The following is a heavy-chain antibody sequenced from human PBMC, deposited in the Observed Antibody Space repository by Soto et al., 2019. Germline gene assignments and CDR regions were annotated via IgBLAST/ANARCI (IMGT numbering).Heavy chain of an antibody. D-gene: IGHD3-3*01. Sequence: SDTLSLTCTVSGGSISSGDYYWSWIRQPPGKGLEWIGYIYYSGSTYYNPSLKSRVTISVDTSKNQFSLKLSSVTAADTAVYYCARCTRFWSGYYGVDYWGQGTLVTVSS. CDR3: ARCTRFWSGYYGVDY. CDR1: GGSISSGDYY. J-gene: IGHJ4*02. CDR2: IYYSGST. V-gene: IGHV4-30-4*02.